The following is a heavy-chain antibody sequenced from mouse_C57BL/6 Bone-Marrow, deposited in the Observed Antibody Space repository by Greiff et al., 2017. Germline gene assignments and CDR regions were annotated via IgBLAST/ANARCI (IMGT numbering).Heavy chain of an antibody. CDR3: TTTDGDRFAY. V-gene: IGHV14-4*01. Sequence: VQLQQSGAELVRPGASVKLSCTASGFNIKDDYMHWVKQRPEQGLEWIGWIDPEDGDTEYASKFKGKATITADTASNTAYLQLSSLTSEDTAVYYCTTTDGDRFAYWGQGTPVTVSA. CDR2: IDPEDGDT. CDR1: GFNIKDDY. D-gene: IGHD2-13*01. J-gene: IGHJ3*01.